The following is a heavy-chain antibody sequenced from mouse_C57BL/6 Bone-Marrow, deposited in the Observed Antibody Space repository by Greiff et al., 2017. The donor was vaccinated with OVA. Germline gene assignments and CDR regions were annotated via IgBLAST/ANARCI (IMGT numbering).Heavy chain of an antibody. V-gene: IGHV1-18*01. CDR2: INPNNGGT. CDR3: ARMGGYFLHWDFDV. Sequence: EVQLQQSGPELVKPGASVKIPCKASGYTFTDYNMDWVKQSHGKSLEWIGDINPNNGGTIYNQKFKGKATLTVDKSSSTAYMELRSLTSEDTAVYYCARMGGYFLHWDFDVWGTGTTVTVSS. J-gene: IGHJ1*03. D-gene: IGHD2-3*01. CDR1: GYTFTDYN.